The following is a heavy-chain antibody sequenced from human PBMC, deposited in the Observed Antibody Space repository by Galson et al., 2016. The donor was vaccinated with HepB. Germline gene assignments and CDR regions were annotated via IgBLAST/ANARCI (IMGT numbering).Heavy chain of an antibody. D-gene: IGHD5-18*01. CDR2: IHYSGST. V-gene: IGHV4-39*01. CDR3: ASSHPRTAYFNY. CDR1: GGSISSTTYY. J-gene: IGHJ4*02. Sequence: ETLSLTCTVSGGSISSTTYYWGWIRQPPGKGLEWIGSIHYSGSTYYNPSLKSRVTISVDTSKSHFSLELTSVTAADTAVYYCASSHPRTAYFNYWGQGTLVTVSS.